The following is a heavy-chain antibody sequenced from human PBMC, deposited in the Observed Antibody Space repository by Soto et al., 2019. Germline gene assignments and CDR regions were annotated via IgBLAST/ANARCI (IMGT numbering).Heavy chain of an antibody. D-gene: IGHD2-21*02. Sequence: SQTLSLTCAISGDSVSSNSAAWNWIRQSPSRGIEWLGRTYYRSKWYNDYAVSVKSRITINPDTSKNQFSLQLNSVTPEDTAVYYCAYCGGDCYSGYFDYWGQGTLVTVSS. J-gene: IGHJ4*02. CDR2: TYYRSKWYN. CDR3: AYCGGDCYSGYFDY. V-gene: IGHV6-1*01. CDR1: GDSVSSNSAA.